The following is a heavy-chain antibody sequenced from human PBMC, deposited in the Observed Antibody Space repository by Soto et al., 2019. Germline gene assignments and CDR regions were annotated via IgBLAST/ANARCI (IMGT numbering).Heavy chain of an antibody. Sequence: SETLSLTCTVSGGSISSSSYYWGWIRQPPGKGLEWIGSIYYSGSTYYNPSLKSRVTISVDTSRNQFSLKLSSVTAADTAVYYCARRGKVITTNYGMDVWGQGTTVTVSS. CDR2: IYYSGST. CDR3: ARRGKVITTNYGMDV. V-gene: IGHV4-39*01. CDR1: GGSISSSSYY. D-gene: IGHD4-4*01. J-gene: IGHJ6*02.